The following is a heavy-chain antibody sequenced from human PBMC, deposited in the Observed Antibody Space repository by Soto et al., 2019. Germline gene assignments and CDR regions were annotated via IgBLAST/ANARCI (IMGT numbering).Heavy chain of an antibody. V-gene: IGHV4-39*01. Sequence: PSETLSLTCTVSGGSISSSSYYWGWIRQPPGKGLEWIGSIYYSGSTYYNPSLKSRVTISVDTSKNQFSLKLSSVTAADTAVYYCALYSSGYYRGISWFDPWGQGTLVTVSS. CDR2: IYYSGST. CDR1: GGSISSSSYY. J-gene: IGHJ5*02. D-gene: IGHD3-22*01. CDR3: ALYSSGYYRGISWFDP.